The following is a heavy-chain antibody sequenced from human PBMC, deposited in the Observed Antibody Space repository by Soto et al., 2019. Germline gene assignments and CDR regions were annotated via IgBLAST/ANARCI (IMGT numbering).Heavy chain of an antibody. CDR3: ARQGFGTIHGLVDV. Sequence: SETLSLTCTVSGVSISSGDYYWSWIRQPPGKGLEWIGYIYYSENTYSNPSLKSRVAISGDTSKSQFSLKVNSVTAADTAVYYCARQGFGTIHGLVDVWGQGTTVTVSS. CDR1: GVSISSGDYY. V-gene: IGHV4-30-4*01. D-gene: IGHD3-10*01. CDR2: IYYSENT. J-gene: IGHJ6*02.